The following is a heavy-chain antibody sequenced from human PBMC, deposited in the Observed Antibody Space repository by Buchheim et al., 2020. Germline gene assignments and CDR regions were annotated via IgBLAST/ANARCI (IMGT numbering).Heavy chain of an antibody. CDR2: IIPIFGTA. J-gene: IGHJ6*02. V-gene: IGHV1-69*01. D-gene: IGHD2-15*01. CDR3: ARLGYCSGGSCYDGPNDYYYYGMDV. Sequence: QVQLVQSGAEVKKPGSSVKVSCKASGGTFSSYAISWVRQAPGQGLEWMGGIIPIFGTANYAQKFQGRVTITADESTSTAYMELSSLRSEDTAVYYCARLGYCSGGSCYDGPNDYYYYGMDVWGQGTT. CDR1: GGTFSSYA.